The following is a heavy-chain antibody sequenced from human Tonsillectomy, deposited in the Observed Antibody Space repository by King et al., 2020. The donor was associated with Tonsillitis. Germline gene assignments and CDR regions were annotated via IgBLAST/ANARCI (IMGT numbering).Heavy chain of an antibody. CDR1: GGSISSGGYY. Sequence: VQLQESGPGLVKPSQTLSLTCTVSGGSISSGGYYWSWIRPHPGKGLEWIGYIYYSGSTYYNPSLKSRVTISVDTSKTQFSLKLSSVTAADTAVYYFARTNQWEGRFFDYWGQGTLVTVSP. V-gene: IGHV4-31*03. J-gene: IGHJ4*02. D-gene: IGHD1-26*01. CDR2: IYYSGST. CDR3: ARTNQWEGRFFDY.